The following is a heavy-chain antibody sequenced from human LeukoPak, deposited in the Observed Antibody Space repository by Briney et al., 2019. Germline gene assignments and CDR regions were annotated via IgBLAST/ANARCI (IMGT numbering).Heavy chain of an antibody. D-gene: IGHD6-6*01. J-gene: IGHJ4*02. CDR2: INPSGGST. V-gene: IGHV1-46*01. Sequence: ASVKVSCKASGYTFTSYYMHWVPQAPGQGLEWMGIINPSGGSTSYARKFQGRVNMTRDMSTSTVYMELSSLRAEDTAVYYCAREGDSSSSNTREIIYYFDYWGQGTLVTVSS. CDR1: GYTFTSYY. CDR3: AREGDSSSSNTREIIYYFDY.